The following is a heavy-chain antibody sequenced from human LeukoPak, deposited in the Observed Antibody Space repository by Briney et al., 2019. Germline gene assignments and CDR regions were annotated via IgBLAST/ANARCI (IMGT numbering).Heavy chain of an antibody. D-gene: IGHD5-18*01. V-gene: IGHV3-23*01. J-gene: IGHJ4*02. CDR3: AKVGSYSERDY. Sequence: GGSLRLSCAASGFTFSIYAMNWVRQAPGKGLEGVSGISGSGGSTNYADSVKGRFTISRDNSKNTLYLQMNSLRAEDTAVYYCAKVGSYSERDYWGQGTLVTVSS. CDR1: GFTFSIYA. CDR2: ISGSGGST.